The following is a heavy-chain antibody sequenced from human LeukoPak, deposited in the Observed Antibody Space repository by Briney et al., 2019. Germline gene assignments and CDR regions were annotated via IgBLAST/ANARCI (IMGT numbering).Heavy chain of an antibody. CDR1: GFTFSSYA. CDR3: ARCIYSTHDSLDY. CDR2: IWYDGSNK. V-gene: IGHV3-33*08. Sequence: GGSLRLSCAASGFTFSSYAMHWVRQAPGKGLEWVAVIWYDGSNKYYADSVKGRFTISRDNFKNVLYLQMNSLRAEDTAVYYCARCIYSTHDSLDYWGRGTLVTVSS. J-gene: IGHJ4*02. D-gene: IGHD5-12*01.